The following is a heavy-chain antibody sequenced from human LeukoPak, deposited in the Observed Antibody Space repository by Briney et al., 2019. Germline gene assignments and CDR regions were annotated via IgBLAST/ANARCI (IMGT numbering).Heavy chain of an antibody. CDR2: INHSGST. V-gene: IGHV4-34*01. CDR3: ARGDPPEEFDY. J-gene: IGHJ4*02. Sequence: SETLSLTCAVYGGSFSGYYWSWIRQPPGKGLEWIGEINHSGSTNYNPSLKSRVTISVDTSKNQFSLKLSSVTAADTAVYYCARGDPPEEFDYWGQGTLVTVSS. CDR1: GGSFSGYY.